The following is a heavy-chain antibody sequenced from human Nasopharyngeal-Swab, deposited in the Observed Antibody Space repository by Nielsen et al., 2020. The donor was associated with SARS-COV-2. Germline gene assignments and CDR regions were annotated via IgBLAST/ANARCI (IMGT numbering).Heavy chain of an antibody. CDR1: GFTFSSHS. CDR3: VRARRFYGDYNTEAVS. V-gene: IGHV3-21*01. CDR2: ISSSSTYI. D-gene: IGHD4-17*01. Sequence: GESLKISCAASGFTFSSHSMNWVRQAPGKGLEWVSSISSSSTYIYYADSVKGRFTISRDNAKSSLYLQMNSLRDEDTAVYYCVRARRFYGDYNTEAVSWGQGTLVTVS. J-gene: IGHJ5*02.